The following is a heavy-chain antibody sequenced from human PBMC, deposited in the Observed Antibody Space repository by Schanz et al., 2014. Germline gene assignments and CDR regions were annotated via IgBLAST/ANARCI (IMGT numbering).Heavy chain of an antibody. CDR1: GLIFSSYA. J-gene: IGHJ4*02. CDR2: ISGSGGST. V-gene: IGHV3-23*04. CDR3: AKIERNED. D-gene: IGHD1-1*01. Sequence: EVQLVESGGGLVQPGGSLKLSCAASGLIFSSYAMSWVRQAPGKGLEWVSAISGSGGSTYYADAVRGRFTISRDNSKTTVYLQMNSLRAEDTAVYFCAKIERNEDWGQGTLVTVSS.